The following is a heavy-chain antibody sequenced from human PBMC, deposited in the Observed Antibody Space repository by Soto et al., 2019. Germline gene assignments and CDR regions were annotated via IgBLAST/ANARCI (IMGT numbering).Heavy chain of an antibody. Sequence: ADSLKLSCKGSAYSFTSYCLGWVRQIPGKGLEWMGIIYPGDSDTRYSPSFQRQVTISADKSISTAYLQWGSLKASDTAMYYCARPGGNTYYYCMEVWGQGTTGTVSS. CDR3: ARPGGNTYYYCMEV. V-gene: IGHV5-51*01. CDR1: AYSFTSYC. J-gene: IGHJ6*02. CDR2: IYPGDSDT.